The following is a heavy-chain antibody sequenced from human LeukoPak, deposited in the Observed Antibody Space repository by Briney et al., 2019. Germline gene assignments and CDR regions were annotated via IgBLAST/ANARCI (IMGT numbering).Heavy chain of an antibody. CDR2: INHSGST. V-gene: IGHV4-34*01. D-gene: IGHD1-26*01. CDR3: AREWEI. Sequence: PSETLSLTCAVYGGSFSGYYWSWIRQPPGKGLEWIGEINHSGSTNYNPPLKSRVTISVDTSKNQFSLKLSSVTAADTAVYYCAREWEIWGQGTMVTVSS. CDR1: GGSFSGYY. J-gene: IGHJ3*01.